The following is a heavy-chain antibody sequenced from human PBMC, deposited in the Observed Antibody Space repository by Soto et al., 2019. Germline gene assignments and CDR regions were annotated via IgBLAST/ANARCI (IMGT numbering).Heavy chain of an antibody. V-gene: IGHV3-74*01. CDR1: GFTFSNYW. Sequence: GGSLRLSCAASGFTFSNYWMHWVRQAPGEGLVWVSRIDGEGSGTSYADSVKGRFTISRDNAKNTLYLQMNSLRAEDTAMYYCANVFDFWGQGTLVTVSS. CDR2: IDGEGSGT. J-gene: IGHJ4*02. CDR3: ANVFDF.